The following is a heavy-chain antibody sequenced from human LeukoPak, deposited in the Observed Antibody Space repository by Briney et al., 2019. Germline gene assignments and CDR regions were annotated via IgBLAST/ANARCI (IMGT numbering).Heavy chain of an antibody. CDR1: GFTFSNYA. CDR3: AKDLVRGSTDY. Sequence: GGSLRLSCAASGFTFSNYAMRWVRQAPGKGLEWVSGISGSGDSTYYADSVKGRFTISRDNSKNTLYLQMNSLRAEDTAVYYCAKDLVRGSTDYWGQGTLVTVSS. V-gene: IGHV3-23*01. D-gene: IGHD1-26*01. J-gene: IGHJ4*02. CDR2: ISGSGDST.